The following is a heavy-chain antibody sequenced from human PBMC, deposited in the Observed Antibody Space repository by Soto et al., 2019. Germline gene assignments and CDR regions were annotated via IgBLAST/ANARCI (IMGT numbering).Heavy chain of an antibody. CDR3: ARAGTYYDFWGGYYTRRYYGMDV. CDR1: GFTFSSYA. CDR2: ISYDGSNK. Sequence: GGSLRLSCAASGFTFSSYAMHWVRQAPGKGLEWVAVISYDGSNKYYADSVKGRFTISRDNSKNTLYLQMNSLRAEDTAVYYCARAGTYYDFWGGYYTRRYYGMDVWGQGTTVTVSS. V-gene: IGHV3-30-3*01. D-gene: IGHD3-3*01. J-gene: IGHJ6*02.